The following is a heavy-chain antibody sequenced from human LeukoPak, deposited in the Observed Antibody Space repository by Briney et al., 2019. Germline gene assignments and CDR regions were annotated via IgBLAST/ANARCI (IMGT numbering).Heavy chain of an antibody. V-gene: IGHV1-2*02. D-gene: IGHD2-2*01. CDR3: ARDSGPAGPNLNWFDP. J-gene: IGHJ5*02. CDR2: INPNSGGT. Sequence: ASVKVSCKASGYTFTGYYMHWVRQAPGQGLEWMGWINPNSGGTNYAQKFQGRVTMTRDTSISTAYMELSRLRSDDTAVYYCARDSGPAGPNLNWFDPWGQGTLVTVSS. CDR1: GYTFTGYY.